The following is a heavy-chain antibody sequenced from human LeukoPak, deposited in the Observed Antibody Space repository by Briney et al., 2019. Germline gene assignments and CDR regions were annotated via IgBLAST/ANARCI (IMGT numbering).Heavy chain of an antibody. J-gene: IGHJ1*01. CDR1: GFTFDDFA. Sequence: TGGSLRLSCAASGFTFDDFAMHWVRQAPGKGLEWVAGITWNSGSIGYADSVKGRFTISRDNAQNSLYLQMNGLRAEDTALYYCAKDIREYDNHHNFQHWGQGTLVTVSS. CDR3: AKDIREYDNHHNFQH. CDR2: ITWNSGSI. V-gene: IGHV3-9*01. D-gene: IGHD1-14*01.